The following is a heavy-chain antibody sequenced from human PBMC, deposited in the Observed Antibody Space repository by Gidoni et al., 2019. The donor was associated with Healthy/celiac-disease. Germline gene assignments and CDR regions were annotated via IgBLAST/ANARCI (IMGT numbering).Heavy chain of an antibody. CDR2: ISWNSGSI. D-gene: IGHD6-19*01. CDR1: GFTFDDYA. J-gene: IGHJ1*01. V-gene: IGHV3-9*01. Sequence: EVQLVESGGGLVQPGRSLRLSCAASGFTFDDYAMHWVRQAPGKGLECVSVISWNSGSIGYADSVKGRFTISRDNAKNSLYLQMNSLRAEDTALYYCAKAPTSAVAGPGYFQHWGQGTLVTVSS. CDR3: AKAPTSAVAGPGYFQH.